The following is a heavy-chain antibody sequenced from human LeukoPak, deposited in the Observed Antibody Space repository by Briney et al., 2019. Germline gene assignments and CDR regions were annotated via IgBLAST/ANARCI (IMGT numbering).Heavy chain of an antibody. V-gene: IGHV3-33*01. Sequence: PGGSLRLSCAASGFSFSSYGMHWVRQAPGKGLEWVAGIWYDGRQAYYADSVKGRFTISRDNAKNTLYLQMNSLRAEDTAVYYCARYTDTSGYFSWFDPWGQGILVTVSS. CDR1: GFSFSSYG. D-gene: IGHD3-22*01. CDR3: ARYTDTSGYFSWFDP. J-gene: IGHJ5*02. CDR2: IWYDGRQA.